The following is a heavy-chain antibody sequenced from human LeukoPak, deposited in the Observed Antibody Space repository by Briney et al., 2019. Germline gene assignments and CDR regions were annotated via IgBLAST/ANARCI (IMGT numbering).Heavy chain of an antibody. CDR3: AKDRTMVRGAPPDAFDI. D-gene: IGHD3-10*01. J-gene: IGHJ3*02. CDR2: ISYDGSNK. CDR1: GFTFSSYG. Sequence: GRSLRLSCAASGFTFSSYGMHWVRQAPGKGLEWVAVISYDGSNKYYADSVKGRFTISRDNSKNTLYLQMNSLRAEDTAVYYCAKDRTMVRGAPPDAFDIWGQGTMVTVSS. V-gene: IGHV3-30*18.